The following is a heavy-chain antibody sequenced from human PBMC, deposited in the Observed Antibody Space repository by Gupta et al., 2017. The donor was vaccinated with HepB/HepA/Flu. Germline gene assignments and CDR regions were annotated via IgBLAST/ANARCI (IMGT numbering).Heavy chain of an antibody. J-gene: IGHJ4*02. CDR3: ARGQIKKWELAWTGLLRLSYFDY. V-gene: IGHV1-8*01. CDR1: GYTFTSYD. Sequence: QVQLVQSGAEVKKPGASVKVSCKASGYTFTSYDINWVRQATGQGLEWMGWMNPNSGNTGYAQKFQGRVTMTRNTSISTAYMELSSLRSEDTAVYYCARGQIKKWELAWTGLLRLSYFDYWGQGTLVTVSS. CDR2: MNPNSGNT. D-gene: IGHD1-26*01.